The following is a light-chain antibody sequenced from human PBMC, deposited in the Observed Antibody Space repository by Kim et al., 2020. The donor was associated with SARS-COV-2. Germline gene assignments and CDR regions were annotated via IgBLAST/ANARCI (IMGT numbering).Light chain of an antibody. J-gene: IGLJ3*02. CDR2: YDS. Sequence: SVAPGKTARITGGGSNIGSKSVHWYQQKPGQAPVLVIYYDSDRPSGIPERFSGSNSGNTATLAISRVEAGDEADYYCQVWDSSSDLFGGGTQLTVL. V-gene: IGLV3-21*04. CDR3: QVWDSSSDL. CDR1: NIGSKS.